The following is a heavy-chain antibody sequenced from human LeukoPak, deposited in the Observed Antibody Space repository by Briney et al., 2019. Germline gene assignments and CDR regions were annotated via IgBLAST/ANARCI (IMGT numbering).Heavy chain of an antibody. D-gene: IGHD3-22*01. CDR1: GFTFSNAW. J-gene: IGHJ4*02. Sequence: GGSLRLSCAASGFTFSNAWMSWVRQAPGKGLEWVSYISSSSSTIYYADSVKGRFTISRDNAKDSLYLQMNSLRAEDTAVYYCARVWEYYYDSTGYLDYWGQGTLVTVSS. CDR2: ISSSSSTI. V-gene: IGHV3-48*01. CDR3: ARVWEYYYDSTGYLDY.